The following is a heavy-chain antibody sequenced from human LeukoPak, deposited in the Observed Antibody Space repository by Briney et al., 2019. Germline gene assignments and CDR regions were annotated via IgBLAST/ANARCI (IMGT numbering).Heavy chain of an antibody. J-gene: IGHJ6*03. Sequence: GSLRLSCAASGFTFSSYGMSWVRQAPGKGLEWIGSIYYSGSTYYNPSLKSRVTISVDTSKNQFSLKLSSVTAADTAVYYCARIAQGGSGSYYTPQYYYYYMDVWGKGTTVTVFS. V-gene: IGHV4-38-2*01. D-gene: IGHD3-10*01. CDR2: IYYSGST. CDR3: ARIAQGGSGSYYTPQYYYYYMDV. CDR1: GFTFSSYG.